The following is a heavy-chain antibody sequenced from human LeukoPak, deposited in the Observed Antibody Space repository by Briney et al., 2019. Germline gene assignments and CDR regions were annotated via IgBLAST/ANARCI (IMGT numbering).Heavy chain of an antibody. Sequence: GGSLRLSCAASGFTFSSYWMSWGRQAPGKGLEWVANIKQGGGEKYYVESVKGRFTISRDNAKNSLYLQMNSLRAEDTAVYYCARDGGAYYYYMDVWGKGTTVTVSS. CDR1: GFTFSSYW. J-gene: IGHJ6*03. CDR3: ARDGGAYYYYMDV. D-gene: IGHD2-21*01. V-gene: IGHV3-7*01. CDR2: IKQGGGEK.